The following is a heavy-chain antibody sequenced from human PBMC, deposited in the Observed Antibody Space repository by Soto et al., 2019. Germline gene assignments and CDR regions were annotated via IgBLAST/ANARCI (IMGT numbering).Heavy chain of an antibody. Sequence: QVQLVQSGAEVKKPGASVKVSCKASGYTFTSYGISWVRQAPGQGLEWMGWISAYNGNTNYAQKLQGIVTMTTDTSTSTAYMELRSLRSDDTAVYYCARVKYSTPYYYYYGMDVWGQGTTVTVSS. CDR2: ISAYNGNT. J-gene: IGHJ6*02. V-gene: IGHV1-18*01. D-gene: IGHD5-18*01. CDR3: ARVKYSTPYYYYYGMDV. CDR1: GYTFTSYG.